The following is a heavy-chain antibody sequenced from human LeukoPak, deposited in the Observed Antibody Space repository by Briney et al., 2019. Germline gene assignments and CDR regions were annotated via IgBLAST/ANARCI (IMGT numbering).Heavy chain of an antibody. CDR2: ISGSGGST. Sequence: PGASLRLSCAASGFTFSNYAMNWVRQAPGKGLEWVSGISGSGGSTYYADSVKGRFTISRDNSKNTVYLQMNSLRAEDTAVYYCAKVLDYYYYGMDVWGQGTTVTVSS. V-gene: IGHV3-23*01. CDR3: AKVLDYYYYGMDV. J-gene: IGHJ6*02. CDR1: GFTFSNYA.